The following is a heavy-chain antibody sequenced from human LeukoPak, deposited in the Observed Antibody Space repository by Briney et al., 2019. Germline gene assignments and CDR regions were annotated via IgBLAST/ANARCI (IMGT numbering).Heavy chain of an antibody. CDR1: AFSLNAYN. Sequence: GGSLRLSCAASAFSLNAYNMNWVRQAPGKGLEWVSYISSSGSAIYYADSVKGRFTISRDYAKNSLYLQMNSLRAEDTAVYYCATLGRNYFDSWGQGTLVTVSS. V-gene: IGHV3-11*01. CDR2: ISSSGSAI. CDR3: ATLGRNYFDS. J-gene: IGHJ4*02. D-gene: IGHD2-15*01.